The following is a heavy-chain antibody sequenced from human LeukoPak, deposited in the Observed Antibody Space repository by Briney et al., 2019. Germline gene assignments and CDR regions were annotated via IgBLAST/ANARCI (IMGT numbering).Heavy chain of an antibody. J-gene: IGHJ6*03. CDR2: ITSSGTYI. CDR1: GFTFNNYA. CDR3: ARDPYSGNYGNYYYYYMDV. V-gene: IGHV3-21*01. D-gene: IGHD1-26*01. Sequence: GGSLRLSCAASGFTFNNYAIHWVRQAPGKALEWVSSITSSGTYIFYADSVKGRFTISRDNAKNSLYLQMNSLGPEDTAVYYCARDPYSGNYGNYYYYYMDVWGKGTTVTISS.